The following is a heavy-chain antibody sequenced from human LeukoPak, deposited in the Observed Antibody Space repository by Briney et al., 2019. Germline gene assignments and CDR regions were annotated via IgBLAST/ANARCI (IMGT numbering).Heavy chain of an antibody. CDR2: IYYSGST. CDR1: GSSISSSSYY. Sequence: SETLSLTCTVSGSSISSSSYYWGWIRQPPGKGLEWIGSIYYSGSTYYNPSLKSRVTISVDTSKNQFSLKLSSVTAADTAVYYCARLDYDFWSGSARWFDPWGQGTLVTVSS. V-gene: IGHV4-39*01. D-gene: IGHD3-3*01. J-gene: IGHJ5*02. CDR3: ARLDYDFWSGSARWFDP.